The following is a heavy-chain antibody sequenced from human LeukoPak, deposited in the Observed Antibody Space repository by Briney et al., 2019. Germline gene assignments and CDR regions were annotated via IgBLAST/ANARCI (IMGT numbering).Heavy chain of an antibody. V-gene: IGHV3-74*01. CDR1: GFSFNTFA. D-gene: IGHD6-19*01. Sequence: PGGSLRLSCAASGFSFNTFAMHWVRQAPGKGLVWVSRINSDGSSTSYADSVKGRFTISRDNAKNTLYLQMNSLRAEDTAVYYCARGYSSGWYGIDYWGQGTLVTVSS. CDR2: INSDGSST. CDR3: ARGYSSGWYGIDY. J-gene: IGHJ4*02.